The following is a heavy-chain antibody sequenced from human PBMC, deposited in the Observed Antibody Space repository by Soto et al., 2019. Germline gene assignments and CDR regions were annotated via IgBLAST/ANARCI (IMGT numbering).Heavy chain of an antibody. CDR3: ARDTGGVAVAGPKGYAFDI. V-gene: IGHV3-30-3*01. D-gene: IGHD6-19*01. CDR1: GFTFRNYA. CDR2: IAYDGSNA. J-gene: IGHJ3*02. Sequence: PGGSLRLSCAASGFTFRNYAMHWVRQAPGKGLECLAVIAYDGSNAFYRDSVKGRFTISRDNSKNTLYLHMNSLRAEDTGVYYCARDTGGVAVAGPKGYAFDIWGQGTMVTVSS.